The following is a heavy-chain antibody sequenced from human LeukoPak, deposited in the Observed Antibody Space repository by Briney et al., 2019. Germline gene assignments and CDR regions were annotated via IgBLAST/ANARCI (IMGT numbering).Heavy chain of an antibody. CDR2: INSGGST. CDR3: ARDKGLLTGYYALDY. CDR1: GFTVGRIH. J-gene: IGHJ4*02. Sequence: PGGSLRLSCAASGFTVGRIHMSWVRQPPGKALEWVPLINSGGSTYYPDSAKDRFTICRDNSKNTVYLQMNSLRAEDTAVYYCARDKGLLTGYYALDYWAQGTLVTVSS. V-gene: IGHV3-66*01. D-gene: IGHD3-9*01.